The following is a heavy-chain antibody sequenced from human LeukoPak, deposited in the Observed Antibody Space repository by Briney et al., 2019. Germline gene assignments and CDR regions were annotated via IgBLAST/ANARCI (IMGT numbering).Heavy chain of an antibody. J-gene: IGHJ4*02. V-gene: IGHV3-64*01. Sequence: GGSLRLSCAASGFTFTSYAMHWVRQAPGKGLEYVSAISSNGGSTYYANSVKGGFTISRDNSKSTLYLQMGSLRAEDMAVYYCARRSSGWYSDYWGQGTLVTVSS. D-gene: IGHD6-19*01. CDR1: GFTFTSYA. CDR3: ARRSSGWYSDY. CDR2: ISSNGGST.